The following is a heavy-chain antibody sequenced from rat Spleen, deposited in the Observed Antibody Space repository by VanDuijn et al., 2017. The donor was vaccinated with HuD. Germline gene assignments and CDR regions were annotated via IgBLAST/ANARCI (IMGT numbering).Heavy chain of an antibody. Sequence: EVQLVESGGGLVQPGRSMKLSCAASGFTFSNYYMAWVRQAPGKGLEWVSSINTDGGSTYYPDSVKGRFTISRDNAENTVYLQMNSLRSEDTATYYCARGYVMDAWGQGASVTVSS. CDR2: INTDGGST. J-gene: IGHJ4*01. V-gene: IGHV5-25*01. CDR1: GFTFSNYY. CDR3: ARGYVMDA.